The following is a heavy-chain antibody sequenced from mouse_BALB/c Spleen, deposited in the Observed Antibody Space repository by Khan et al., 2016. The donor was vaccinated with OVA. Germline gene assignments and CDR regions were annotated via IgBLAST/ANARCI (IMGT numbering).Heavy chain of an antibody. J-gene: IGHJ3*01. CDR1: GFTFSAYG. CDR2: INSDGYYT. V-gene: IGHV5-6*01. Sequence: EVQVVESGGDLVKPGGSLRLSCAASGFTFSAYGMSWVRQTPDKRLEWVATINSDGYYTYYPATVKGRFTISRNNAENTLYLQMSSRMSEDTAIYCDASHLTGSFAYWGLGTLVTVSS. D-gene: IGHD4-1*01. CDR3: ASHLTGSFAY.